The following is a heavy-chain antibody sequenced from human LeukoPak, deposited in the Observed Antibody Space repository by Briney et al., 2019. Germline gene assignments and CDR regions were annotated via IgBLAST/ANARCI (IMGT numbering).Heavy chain of an antibody. J-gene: IGHJ6*03. CDR3: ASNAPSGGSGSYYYYYYYMDV. CDR1: GGTFSSYA. V-gene: IGHV1-69*13. Sequence: ASVKVSCKASGGTFSSYAVNWVRQAPGQGLEWMGGIIPIFGTASYAQEFQGRVIITADESTSTAYMELSRLRSDDTAVYYCASNAPSGGSGSYYYYYYYMDVWGKGTTVTVSS. CDR2: IIPIFGTA. D-gene: IGHD3-10*01.